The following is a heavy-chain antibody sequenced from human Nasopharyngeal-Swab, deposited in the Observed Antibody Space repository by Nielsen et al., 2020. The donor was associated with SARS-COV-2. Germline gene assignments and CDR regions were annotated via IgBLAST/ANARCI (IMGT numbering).Heavy chain of an antibody. CDR3: ARGDWGHFDY. V-gene: IGHV6-1*01. CDR2: TYYRSKWYN. J-gene: IGHJ4*02. D-gene: IGHD7-27*01. Sequence: WIRQCPSRGLEWLGRTYYRSKWYNDYAESVKSRVTISPDTSKNQVSLQLNSVTPEDTGVYYCARGDWGHFDYWGQGTLVTVSS.